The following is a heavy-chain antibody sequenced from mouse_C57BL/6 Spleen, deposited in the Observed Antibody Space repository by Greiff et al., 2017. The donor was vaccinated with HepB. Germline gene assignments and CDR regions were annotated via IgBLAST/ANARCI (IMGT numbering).Heavy chain of an antibody. D-gene: IGHD3-2*01. CDR3: ARDRPSFAY. V-gene: IGHV5-17*01. CDR1: GFTFSDYG. J-gene: IGHJ3*01. CDR2: ISSGSSTI. Sequence: EVKLMESGGGLVKPGGSLKLSCAASGFTFSDYGMHWVRQAPEKGLEWVAYISSGSSTIYYADTVKGRFTISRDNAKNTLFLQMTSLRSEDTAMYYCARDRPSFAYWGQGTLVTVSA.